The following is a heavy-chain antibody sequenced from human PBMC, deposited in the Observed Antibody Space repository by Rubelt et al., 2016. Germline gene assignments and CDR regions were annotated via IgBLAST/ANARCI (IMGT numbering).Heavy chain of an antibody. D-gene: IGHD6-25*01. V-gene: IGHV4-61*05. CDR3: ARGDIAARLKY. J-gene: IGHJ4*02. CDR1: GGSISSSSYY. CDR2: IYYSGST. Sequence: QLQLQESGPGLVKPSETLSLTCTVSGGSISSSSYYWGWIRQPPGKGLEWIGYIYYSGSTNYNPSLKRRCTISVDTSKNQFSLKMGSVTAAETAVDYGARGDIAARLKYWGQGSVGTVSS.